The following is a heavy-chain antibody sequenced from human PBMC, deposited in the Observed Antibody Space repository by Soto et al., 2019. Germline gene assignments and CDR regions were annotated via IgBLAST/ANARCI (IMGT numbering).Heavy chain of an antibody. CDR3: ARIQTDHEVGLDYFDY. CDR1: GFSLSTSGMC. CDR2: IDWDDDK. V-gene: IGHV2-70*01. Sequence: GSGPTLVNPTQTLTLTCTFSGFSLSTSGMCVSWIRQPPGKALEWLALIDWDDDKYYSTSLKTRLTISKDTSKNQVVLTMTNMDPVDTATYYCARIQTDHEVGLDYFDYWGQGTLVTVSS. D-gene: IGHD3-10*01. J-gene: IGHJ4*02.